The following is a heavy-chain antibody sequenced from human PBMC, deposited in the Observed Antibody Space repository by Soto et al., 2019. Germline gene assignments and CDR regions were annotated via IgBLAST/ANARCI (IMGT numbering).Heavy chain of an antibody. Sequence: SETLSLTCTVPSASVTSYYWSWIQQPPGKGLEWIGDIYYSGSTNYNPSLKSRVTISVDTSKNQFSLKLSSVAAAETGVYYCARDRRDYGDYRLDYWGQGTLVTV. D-gene: IGHD4-17*01. CDR2: IYYSGST. J-gene: IGHJ4*02. CDR1: SASVTSYY. V-gene: IGHV4-59*02. CDR3: ARDRRDYGDYRLDY.